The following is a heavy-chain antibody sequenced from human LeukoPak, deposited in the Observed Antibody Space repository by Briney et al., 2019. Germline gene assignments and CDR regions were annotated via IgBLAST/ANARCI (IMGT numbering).Heavy chain of an antibody. CDR1: GFTFSSYW. CDR2: INHSGST. D-gene: IGHD3-10*01. Sequence: GSLRLSCVASGFTFSSYWMTWIRQPPGKGLEWIGEINHSGSTNYNPSLKSRVTISVDTSKNQFSLKLSSVTAADTAVYYCARQRYYGSGSYHRPFDYWGQGTLVTVSS. J-gene: IGHJ4*02. CDR3: ARQRYYGSGSYHRPFDY. V-gene: IGHV4-34*01.